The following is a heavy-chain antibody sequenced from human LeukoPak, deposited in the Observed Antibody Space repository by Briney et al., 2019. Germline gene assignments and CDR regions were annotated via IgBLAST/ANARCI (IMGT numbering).Heavy chain of an antibody. CDR1: GFISRDYP. Sequence: GGSLRLSCAASGFISRDYPMSWVRQTPGKGLEWVSSISAGGGGIYYADSVKGRFTVSRDDSKNTLYLQMNSLRVEDTALYYCAKESNGRRFDFDYWGQGTLATASS. CDR2: ISAGGGGI. V-gene: IGHV3-23*01. D-gene: IGHD1-26*01. CDR3: AKESNGRRFDFDY. J-gene: IGHJ4*02.